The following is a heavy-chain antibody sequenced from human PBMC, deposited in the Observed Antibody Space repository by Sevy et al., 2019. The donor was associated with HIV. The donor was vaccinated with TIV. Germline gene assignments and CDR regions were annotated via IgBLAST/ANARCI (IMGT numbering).Heavy chain of an antibody. J-gene: IGHJ3*02. CDR3: ARQKDILTGRDDAFDI. V-gene: IGHV5-51*01. CDR1: GYSFTSYW. D-gene: IGHD3-9*01. CDR2: IYPGGSDT. Sequence: GETLKISCKGSGYSFTSYWIGWVRQMPGKGLEWMGIIYPGGSDTRYSPSFQGQVTISADKSISTAYLQWSSLKASDTAMYYCARQKDILTGRDDAFDIWGQGTMVTVSS.